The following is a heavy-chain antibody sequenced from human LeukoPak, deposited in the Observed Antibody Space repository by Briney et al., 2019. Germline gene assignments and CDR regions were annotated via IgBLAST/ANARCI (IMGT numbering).Heavy chain of an antibody. J-gene: IGHJ4*02. CDR3: ARGNYSGKYWGRYYFDY. Sequence: SETLSLTCTVSGDSIKSSSYYWAWVRQPPGKGLEWIASIYYSGTTYYNPSLKSRVTISLDTSKNKFSLKLSSVTAADTAVYYCARGNYSGKYWGRYYFDYWGQGTLVTVSS. CDR1: GDSIKSSSYY. V-gene: IGHV4-39*07. D-gene: IGHD1-26*01. CDR2: IYYSGTT.